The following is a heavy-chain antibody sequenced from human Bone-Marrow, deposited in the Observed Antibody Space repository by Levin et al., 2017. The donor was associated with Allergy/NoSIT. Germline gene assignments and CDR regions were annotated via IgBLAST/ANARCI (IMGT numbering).Heavy chain of an antibody. CDR3: ARGHNADR. CDR1: GYTFIGFY. V-gene: IGHV1-46*01. CDR2: MNPRGGDT. D-gene: IGHD1-1*01. Sequence: GESLKISCKTSGYTFIGFYVHWVRQAPGQGLEWMGLMNPRGGDTLISKRFQARVTMTRDTSAGIADMELTSLTSDDTAVYYCARGHNADRWGQGPLVTVSS. J-gene: IGHJ4*02.